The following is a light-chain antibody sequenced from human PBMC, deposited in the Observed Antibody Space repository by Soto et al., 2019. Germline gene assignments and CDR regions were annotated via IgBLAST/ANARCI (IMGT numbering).Light chain of an antibody. CDR2: GNS. CDR3: QSYDSSLSGWV. Sequence: QSVLTQPPSVSGAPGQRVTISGTGSGSNIGAGYDVHGYQQLPGTAPKLLIYGNSNRPSGVPDRFSGSKSGTSASLAITGLQAEDEADYYCQSYDSSLSGWVFGGGTKLTVL. CDR1: GSNIGAGYD. J-gene: IGLJ3*02. V-gene: IGLV1-40*01.